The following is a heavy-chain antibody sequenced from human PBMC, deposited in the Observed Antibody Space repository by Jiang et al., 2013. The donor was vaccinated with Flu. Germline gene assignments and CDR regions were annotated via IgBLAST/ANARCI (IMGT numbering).Heavy chain of an antibody. CDR3: ARAHYYDSSAYYYDY. CDR1: GYTFTAYY. D-gene: IGHD3-22*01. V-gene: IGHV1-2*06. CDR2: INPNSGGT. J-gene: IGHJ4*02. Sequence: GYTFTAYYMHWVRQAPGQGLEWMGRINPNSGGTDYAQKFQGRVTMTRDTSISTAYMELSRLRSDDTALYYCARAHYYDSSAYYYDYWGQRTLVTVSS.